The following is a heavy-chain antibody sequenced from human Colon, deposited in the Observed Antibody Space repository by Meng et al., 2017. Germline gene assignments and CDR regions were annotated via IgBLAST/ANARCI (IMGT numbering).Heavy chain of an antibody. CDR3: VRDRNYSFDS. D-gene: IGHD2-21*01. CDR2: IYFTGGA. V-gene: IGHV4-59*01. J-gene: IGHJ4*02. CDR1: SGSITNDY. Sequence: GSLRLSCSVSSGSITNDYLNWFRQAPGKGLEWIGYIYFTGGANYNPSLKSRASMSVDMSKNQFSLKLSSVTAADTAVYYCVRDRNYSFDSWGQGTLVTVSS.